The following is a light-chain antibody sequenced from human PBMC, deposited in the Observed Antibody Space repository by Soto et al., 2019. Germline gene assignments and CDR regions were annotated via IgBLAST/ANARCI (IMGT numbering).Light chain of an antibody. Sequence: QSVLTQPASVSGSPGQSITISCTGTSSDVGGYDYASWYQQLPGKAPKLMIYDVNNRPSGVSNRFSGSKSGNTASLTISGLQAEDEADYYCSSYTGTSTFVFGGGTKVTVL. CDR1: SSDVGGYDY. CDR3: SSYTGTSTFV. V-gene: IGLV2-14*01. CDR2: DVN. J-gene: IGLJ1*01.